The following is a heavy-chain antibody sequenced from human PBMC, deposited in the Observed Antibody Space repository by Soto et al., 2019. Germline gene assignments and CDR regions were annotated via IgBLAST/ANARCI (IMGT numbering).Heavy chain of an antibody. CDR3: AVRKTGSYFDY. D-gene: IGHD1-26*01. CDR1: GFTFSTYA. J-gene: IGHJ4*02. CDR2: ISGSGGST. V-gene: IGHV3-23*01. Sequence: WGSLRLSFAASGFTFSTYAMSWVRQAPGKGLEWVSAISGSGGSTYYTDSVKGRFTISRDNSKNTLYLQMDSLRAEDTAVYYCAVRKTGSYFDYWGQGTLVTVSS.